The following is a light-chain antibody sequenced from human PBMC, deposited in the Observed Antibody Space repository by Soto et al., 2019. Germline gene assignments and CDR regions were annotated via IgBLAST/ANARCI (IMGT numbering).Light chain of an antibody. CDR1: QTISSW. CDR2: KAS. CDR3: QQYNSYSAT. V-gene: IGKV1-5*03. Sequence: IQMTQSPATLSGSVGDRVTITCGASQTISSWLAWYQQKPGKAPKLLIYKASSLESGVPSRFRGSGSGTEFTLTISSLQPDDFATYYCQQYNSYSATFGQGTKVDI. J-gene: IGKJ1*01.